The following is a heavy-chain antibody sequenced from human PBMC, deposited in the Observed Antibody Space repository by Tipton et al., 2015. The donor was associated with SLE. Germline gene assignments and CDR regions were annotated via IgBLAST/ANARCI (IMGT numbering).Heavy chain of an antibody. CDR3: ARDRFCSSGACYGVLDY. D-gene: IGHD3-22*01. CDR2: ISSTGSTI. Sequence: SLRLSCAASGFTLSDYYMTWIRQAPGKGLEWVSYISSTGSTIYSADSVRGRFTISRDNAENSLYLQMHSLRAEDTAVYYCARDRFCSSGACYGVLDYWGQGTLVTVSS. V-gene: IGHV3-11*01. CDR1: GFTLSDYY. J-gene: IGHJ4*02.